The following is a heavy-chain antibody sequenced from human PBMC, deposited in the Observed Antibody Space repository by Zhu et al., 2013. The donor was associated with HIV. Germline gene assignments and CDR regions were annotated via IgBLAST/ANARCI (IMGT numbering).Heavy chain of an antibody. J-gene: IGHJ2*01. D-gene: IGHD6-19*01. CDR3: ARDRDDIAVTGSWYFDL. V-gene: IGHV1-2*02. CDR2: INPNSGGT. CDR1: GYTFTGYY. Sequence: QVQLVQSGAEVKKPGASVKVSCKASGYTFTGYYIHWVRQVPGQGLEWMGWINPNSGGTKYAQKFQGRVTMTRDTSISTAYMELTRLTSDDTAVYYCARDRDDIAVTGSWYFDLWGRGTLVTVSS.